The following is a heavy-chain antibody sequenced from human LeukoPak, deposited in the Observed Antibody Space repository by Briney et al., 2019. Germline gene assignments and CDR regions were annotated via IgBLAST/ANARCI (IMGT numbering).Heavy chain of an antibody. Sequence: GGSLRLSCAASGFTFSSHGMHWVRQAPGKGLEYVSSLGVNGISAYYADSVRGRFSISRDNSKGTLFLQMSSLRAEDTAVYYCVKGQEVVYTPTFDFWGQGTLVTVSS. CDR2: LGVNGISA. J-gene: IGHJ4*02. CDR3: VKGQEVVYTPTFDF. V-gene: IGHV3-64D*09. D-gene: IGHD2-8*02. CDR1: GFTFSSHG.